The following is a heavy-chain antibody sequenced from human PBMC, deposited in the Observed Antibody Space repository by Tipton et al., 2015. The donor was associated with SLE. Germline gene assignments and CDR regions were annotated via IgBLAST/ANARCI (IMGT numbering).Heavy chain of an antibody. J-gene: IGHJ2*01. Sequence: TLSLTCTVSGGSISSGSYYWSWIRQPAGKGLEWIGRIHTLGKTDYSPSLKSRVTVSADTSKNQFSLMLSSVTAADTAVYYCARDRSAYYPYWYFDLWGRGTLVTVSS. CDR3: ARDRSAYYPYWYFDL. D-gene: IGHD3-3*01. CDR1: GGSISSGSYY. V-gene: IGHV4-61*02. CDR2: IHTLGKT.